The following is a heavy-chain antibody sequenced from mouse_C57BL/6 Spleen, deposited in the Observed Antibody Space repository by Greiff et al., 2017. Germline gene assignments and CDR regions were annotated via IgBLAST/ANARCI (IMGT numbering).Heavy chain of an antibody. J-gene: IGHJ2*01. CDR3: ARRTTVVFDY. CDR1: GYTFTSYW. CDR2: IDHSDSYT. V-gene: IGHV1-50*01. Sequence: QVQLQQPGAELVKPGASVKLSCKASGYTFTSYWMQWVKQRPGQGLEWIGEIDHSDSYTNYNQKFKGKATLTVDTSYSTAYMQLSSLTSEDFAVYYCARRTTVVFDYWGQVTTLTVSS. D-gene: IGHD1-1*02.